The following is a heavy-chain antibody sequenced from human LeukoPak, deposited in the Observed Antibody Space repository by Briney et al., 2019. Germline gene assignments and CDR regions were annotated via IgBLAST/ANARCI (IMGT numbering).Heavy chain of an antibody. CDR1: GGSISSSSYY. J-gene: IGHJ4*02. V-gene: IGHV4-39*01. D-gene: IGHD5-18*01. CDR3: ARPVQLWLFDY. Sequence: SETLSLTCTVSGGSISSSSYYWGWIRQPPGKGLEWIGSIYYSGSTYYNPSLKSRVTISVDTSKNQFSLKLSSVTAADTAVYYCARPVQLWLFDYWGQGTLVTVSS. CDR2: IYYSGST.